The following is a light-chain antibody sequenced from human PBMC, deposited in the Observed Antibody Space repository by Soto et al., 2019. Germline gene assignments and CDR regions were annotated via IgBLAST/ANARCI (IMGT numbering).Light chain of an antibody. J-gene: IGKJ1*01. CDR3: QKSYSTPRK. V-gene: IGKV1-39*01. Sequence: DIQITHSPSSLSASVVDRVTITFLASQSISSYLNWYQQKPGKAPKLLIYAASSLQSGVPSRFSGSGSETDFTLTISSLQPEDFATYYCQKSYSTPRKFGQGTKVDIK. CDR1: QSISSY. CDR2: AAS.